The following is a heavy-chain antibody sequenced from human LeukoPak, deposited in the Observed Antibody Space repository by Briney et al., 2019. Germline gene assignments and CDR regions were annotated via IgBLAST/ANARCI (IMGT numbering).Heavy chain of an antibody. CDR3: ARSHDYGDYVFDY. CDR1: GGSISGGGYY. J-gene: IGHJ4*02. CDR2: IYYSGST. V-gene: IGHV4-31*03. D-gene: IGHD4-17*01. Sequence: SQTLSLTCTVSGGSISGGGYYWSWIRQHPGKGLEWIGYIYYSGSTYYNPSLKSRVTISVDTSKNQFSLKLSSVTAADTAVYYCARSHDYGDYVFDYWGQGTLVTVSS.